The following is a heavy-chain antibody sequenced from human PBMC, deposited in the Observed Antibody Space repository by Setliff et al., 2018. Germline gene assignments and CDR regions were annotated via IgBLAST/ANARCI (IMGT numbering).Heavy chain of an antibody. J-gene: IGHJ4*02. CDR1: GFTFSSYT. V-gene: IGHV3-64*01. Sequence: GGSLRLSCAASGFTFSSYTMHWVRQAPGKGLEYVSGISSDGGSTYYANSVKDRFTISRDNSKNTLWLQMGSLRAEDMAVYYCARDDYNYGYNSWGQGTLVTV. CDR2: ISSDGGST. D-gene: IGHD5-18*01. CDR3: ARDDYNYGYNS.